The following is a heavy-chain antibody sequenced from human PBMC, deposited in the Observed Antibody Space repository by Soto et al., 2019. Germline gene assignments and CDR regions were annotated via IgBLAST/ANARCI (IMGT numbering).Heavy chain of an antibody. D-gene: IGHD5-18*01. CDR1: GASIGSDNW. J-gene: IGHJ3*01. Sequence: ETLSLTCDVSGASIGSDNWWSWLRQPPGKGLEWIAYMYYSGNTNYNPSLKSRVTMAVDTSKRQFSLKLRSVTAADTAVYYCATLDTPFAFDVWGQGAMVTVSS. CDR2: MYYSGNT. V-gene: IGHV4-61*01. CDR3: ATLDTPFAFDV.